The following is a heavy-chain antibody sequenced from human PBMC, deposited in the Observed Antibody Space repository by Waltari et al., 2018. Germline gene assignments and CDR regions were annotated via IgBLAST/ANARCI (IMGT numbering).Heavy chain of an antibody. CDR3: ATYVGASVGTAAFDV. CDR1: GGSITTSRHY. Sequence: QLHLQASGPGLVKPSATLSHTCSVSGGSITTSRHYWGWIRQPPGTGLEWTWTISYSGATYYNPSLRSRVTISLDTSKNQFSLKWNSVTAADTAVYYCATYVGASVGTAAFDVWGQGTMVTVSS. V-gene: IGHV4-39*01. CDR2: ISYSGAT. D-gene: IGHD6-13*01. J-gene: IGHJ3*01.